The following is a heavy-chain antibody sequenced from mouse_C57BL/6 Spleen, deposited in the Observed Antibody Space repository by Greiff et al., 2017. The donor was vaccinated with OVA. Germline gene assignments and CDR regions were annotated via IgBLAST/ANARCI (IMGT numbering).Heavy chain of an antibody. CDR1: GFTFSSYA. J-gene: IGHJ2*01. CDR2: ISDGGSYT. V-gene: IGHV5-4*01. D-gene: IGHD2-4*01. CDR3: AREGLAGLRRGEYFDY. Sequence: EVNVVESGGGLVKPGGSLKLSCAASGFTFSSYAMSWVRQTPEKRLEWVATISDGGSYTYYPDNVKGRFTISRDNAKNNPYLQMSHLKSEDTAMYYCAREGLAGLRRGEYFDYWGQGTTLTVSS.